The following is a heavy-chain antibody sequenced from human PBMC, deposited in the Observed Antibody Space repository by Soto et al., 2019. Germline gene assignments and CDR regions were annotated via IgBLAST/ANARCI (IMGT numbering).Heavy chain of an antibody. D-gene: IGHD2-8*02. Sequence: PSQTLSLTCAISGDSVSGNSGVWNWIRQSPSRGLEWLGRTYYRSQWYSDYAISVKSRITVSPDTSKNQFSLQLNSVTPEDTAVYYCVRSSHWSFDASGQGTLVTVSS. CDR2: TYYRSQWYS. CDR3: VRSSHWSFDA. V-gene: IGHV6-1*01. J-gene: IGHJ4*02. CDR1: GDSVSGNSGV.